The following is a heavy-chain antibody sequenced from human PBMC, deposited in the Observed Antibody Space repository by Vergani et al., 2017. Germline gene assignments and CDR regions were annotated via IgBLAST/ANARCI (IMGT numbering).Heavy chain of an antibody. CDR2: IYTSGST. CDR3: ARRGSSGWHGAFDI. J-gene: IGHJ3*02. Sequence: QVQLQESGPGLVKPSETLSLTCTVSGGSISSYYWSWIRQPAGKGLEWIGRIYTSGSTNYNPSLKSRVTMSVDTSKNQFSLKLSSVTAADTAVYYCARRGSSGWHGAFDIWGQGTMVTVSS. CDR1: GGSISSYY. D-gene: IGHD6-19*01. V-gene: IGHV4-4*07.